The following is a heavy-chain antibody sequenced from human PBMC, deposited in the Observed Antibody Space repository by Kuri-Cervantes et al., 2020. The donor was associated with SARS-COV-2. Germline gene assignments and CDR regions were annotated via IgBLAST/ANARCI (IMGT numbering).Heavy chain of an antibody. CDR1: GYTFTSYA. V-gene: IGHV1-3*01. J-gene: IGHJ6*02. CDR2: INAGNGNT. CDR3: AREYYDSSGYYYYYYYGMDV. Sequence: GGSLRLSCKASGYTFTSYAMHWVRQAPGQRLEWMGWINAGNGNTKYSQKFQGRVTITRDTSASTAYMELSSLRSDDTAVYYCAREYYDSSGYYYYYYYGMDVWGQGTTVTVSS. D-gene: IGHD3-22*01.